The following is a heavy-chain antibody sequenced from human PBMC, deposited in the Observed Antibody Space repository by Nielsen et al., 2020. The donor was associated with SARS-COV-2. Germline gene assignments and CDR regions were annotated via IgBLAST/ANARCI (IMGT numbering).Heavy chain of an antibody. CDR1: GFTFSDYA. CDR3: VRGPVVEGPLFDY. J-gene: IGHJ4*02. V-gene: IGHV3-48*01. D-gene: IGHD2-15*01. Sequence: GESLKISCAASGFTFSDYAMNWVRRTPGKGLEWISYINSNSGAYYADSVKGRFTISRDNAKNSLYLQMNTLRAEDTAVYYCVRGPVVEGPLFDYWGQGTLVTVSS. CDR2: INSNSGA.